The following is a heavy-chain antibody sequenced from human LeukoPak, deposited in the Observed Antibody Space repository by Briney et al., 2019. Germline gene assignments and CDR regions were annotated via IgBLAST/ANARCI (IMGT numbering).Heavy chain of an antibody. CDR1: GYTFTTYP. CDR3: ARDGCSSTSCYKDYYYYYGMDV. D-gene: IGHD2-2*02. J-gene: IGHJ6*02. CDR2: INAGNGNT. Sequence: ASVKVSCKASGYTFTTYPINWARQAPGQRLEWMGWINAGNGNTKYSQKFQGRVTITRDTSASTAYMELSSLRSEDTAVYYCARDGCSSTSCYKDYYYYYGMDVWGQGTTVTVSS. V-gene: IGHV1-3*01.